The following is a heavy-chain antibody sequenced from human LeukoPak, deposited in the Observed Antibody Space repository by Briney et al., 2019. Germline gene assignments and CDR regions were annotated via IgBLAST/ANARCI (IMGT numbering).Heavy chain of an antibody. CDR1: GFTFSSYS. J-gene: IGHJ4*02. CDR3: ARTIDY. CDR2: ISTSGSPI. Sequence: GGSLRLSCAVSGFTFSSYSMNWVRQAPGKGLEWVSYISTSGSPIYYADSVKGRFTISRDNAKNSLYLQMNSLRAEDAAVYYCARTIDYWGQGTLVTVSS. V-gene: IGHV3-48*01.